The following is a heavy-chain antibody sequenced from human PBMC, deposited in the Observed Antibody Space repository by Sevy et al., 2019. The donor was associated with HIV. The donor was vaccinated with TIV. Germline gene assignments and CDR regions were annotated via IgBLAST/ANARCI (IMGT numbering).Heavy chain of an antibody. CDR1: GFTFSSYG. J-gene: IGHJ4*02. CDR3: AKAADCSSTSCPFGY. D-gene: IGHD2-2*01. V-gene: IGHV3-30*02. Sequence: GGSLRLSCAASGFTFSSYGMHWVRQAPGKGLEWVAFIRYDGSNKYYADSVKSRFTISRDNSKNTLYLQMNSLRAEDTAVYYCAKAADCSSTSCPFGYWGQGTLVTVSS. CDR2: IRYDGSNK.